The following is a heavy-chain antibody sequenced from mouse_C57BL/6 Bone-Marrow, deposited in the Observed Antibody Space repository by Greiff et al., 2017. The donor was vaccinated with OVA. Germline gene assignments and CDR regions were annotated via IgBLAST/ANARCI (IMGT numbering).Heavy chain of an antibody. D-gene: IGHD2-4*01. CDR2: IDPSDSET. V-gene: IGHV1-52*01. CDR3: AIYYDYDEGVYYFDY. CDR1: GYTFTSYW. J-gene: IGHJ2*01. Sequence: QVQLKQPGAELVRPGSSVKLSCKASGYTFTSYWMHWVKQRPIQGLEWIGNIDPSDSETHYNQKFKDKATLTVDKSSSTAYMQLSSLTSEDSAVYYCAIYYDYDEGVYYFDYWGQGTTLTVSS.